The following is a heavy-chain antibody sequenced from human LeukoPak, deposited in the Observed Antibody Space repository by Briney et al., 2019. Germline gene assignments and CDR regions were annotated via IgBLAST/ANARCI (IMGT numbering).Heavy chain of an antibody. V-gene: IGHV3-30*18. J-gene: IGHJ2*01. D-gene: IGHD7-27*01. CDR1: GFTFSSYG. CDR2: ISYDETKK. CDR3: AKDGDGWYFDL. Sequence: PGGSLRLSCAASGFTFSSYGMHWVRQAPGKGLEWVAVISYDETKKYFADSVKGRFTISRDNSKNTVSLQMNSLRPEDTAVYYCAKDGDGWYFDLWGRGTPVIVSS.